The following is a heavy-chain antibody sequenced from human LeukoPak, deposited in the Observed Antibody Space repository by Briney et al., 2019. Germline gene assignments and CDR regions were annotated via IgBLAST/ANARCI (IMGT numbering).Heavy chain of an antibody. V-gene: IGHV1-46*01. D-gene: IGHD3-22*01. CDR3: ARDNGARYDSSVFDI. CDR1: GYTFTSYY. J-gene: IGHJ3*02. CDR2: INPSGGST. Sequence: GASVKVSCKASGYTFTSYYMHWVRQAPGQGLEWMGIINPSGGSTSYAQKFQGRVTMTRDTSTSTVYMELSSLRSEDTAVYYCARDNGARYDSSVFDIWGQGTMVTVSS.